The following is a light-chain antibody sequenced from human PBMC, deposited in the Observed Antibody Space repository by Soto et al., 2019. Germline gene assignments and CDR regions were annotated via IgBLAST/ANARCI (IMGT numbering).Light chain of an antibody. V-gene: IGKV1-39*01. Sequence: DIQMTQSPSSLSASVGDRVTITCRASQSISSSLNWYQQKPGKAPDLLIYAASNLQSGVPSRFSGSGSGTDFTLTISSLQPEDFATYYCQQSYSSPQMYTFGQGTNLEIK. J-gene: IGKJ2*01. CDR2: AAS. CDR1: QSISSS. CDR3: QQSYSSPQMYT.